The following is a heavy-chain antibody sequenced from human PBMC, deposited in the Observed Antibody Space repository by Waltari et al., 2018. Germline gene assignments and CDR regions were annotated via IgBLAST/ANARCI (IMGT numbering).Heavy chain of an antibody. J-gene: IGHJ6*02. CDR1: GGTFSSYA. V-gene: IGHV1-69*08. D-gene: IGHD6-13*01. Sequence: QVKLVQSGAEVKKPGSSVKVPCKASGGTFSSYAISWVRQPPGQGLEWMGRIIPIVGTANYAQKFQGRVTITADKSTSTAYMELSSLRSEDTAVYYCARGGSSLNYYGMDVWGQGTTVTVSS. CDR2: IIPIVGTA. CDR3: ARGGSSLNYYGMDV.